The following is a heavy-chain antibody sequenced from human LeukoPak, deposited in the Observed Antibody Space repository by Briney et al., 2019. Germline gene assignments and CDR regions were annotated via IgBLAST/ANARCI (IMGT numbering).Heavy chain of an antibody. CDR2: IYTSGST. J-gene: IGHJ6*03. Sequence: SETLSLTCTVSGGSISSSSYYWSWIRQPAGKGLEWIGRIYTSGSTNYNPSPKSRVTMSVDTSKNQFSLKLSSVTAADTAVYYCARAIAARHPGPYYMDVWGKGTTVTVSS. D-gene: IGHD6-6*01. CDR1: GGSISSSSYY. V-gene: IGHV4-61*02. CDR3: ARAIAARHPGPYYMDV.